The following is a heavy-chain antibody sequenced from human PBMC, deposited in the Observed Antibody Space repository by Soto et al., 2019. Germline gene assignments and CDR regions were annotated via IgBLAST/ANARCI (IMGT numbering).Heavy chain of an antibody. V-gene: IGHV1-58*01. J-gene: IGHJ3*02. CDR2: IVVGSGNT. Sequence: TCTVSGGSISSYYWIWIRQPPGKGLEWIGWIVVGSGNTNYAQKFQERVTITRDMSTSTAYMELSSLRSEDTAVYYCAADGGGYCSGGSCYAFDIWGQGTMVTVSS. CDR1: GGSISSYY. CDR3: AADGGGYCSGGSCYAFDI. D-gene: IGHD2-15*01.